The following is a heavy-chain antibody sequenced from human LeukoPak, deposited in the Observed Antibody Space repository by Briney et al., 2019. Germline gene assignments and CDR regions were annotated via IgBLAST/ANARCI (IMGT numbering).Heavy chain of an antibody. V-gene: IGHV3-21*01. CDR2: ISSSSSYI. CDR1: GFTFSSYG. Sequence: PGRSLRLSCAASGFTFSSYGMHWVRQAPGKGLEWVSSISSSSSYIYYADSVKGRFTISRDNAKNSLYLQMNSLRAEDTAVYYCARVFGSGSYYAFDIWGQGTMVTVSS. J-gene: IGHJ3*02. CDR3: ARVFGSGSYYAFDI. D-gene: IGHD1-26*01.